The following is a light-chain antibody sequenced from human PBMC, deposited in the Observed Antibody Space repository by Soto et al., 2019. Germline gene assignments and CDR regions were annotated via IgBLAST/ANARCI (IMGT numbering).Light chain of an antibody. CDR3: QQFGSSPGFT. CDR2: GAS. V-gene: IGKV3-20*01. Sequence: EIVLTQSPGTLSLSPGERATLSCRASQSINSRYLAWYQQKPGQAPRLLIYGASSRATGIPDRFSGSGSGTDFTLTISRVEPEDFAVYYCQQFGSSPGFTFGPGTQVYIK. J-gene: IGKJ3*01. CDR1: QSINSRY.